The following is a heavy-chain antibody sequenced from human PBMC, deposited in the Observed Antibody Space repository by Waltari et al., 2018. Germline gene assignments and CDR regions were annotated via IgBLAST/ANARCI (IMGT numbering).Heavy chain of an antibody. CDR3: ARESDYGDYFYYYYYMDV. CDR2: INPNSGGT. V-gene: IGHV1-2*06. Sequence: QVQLVQSGAEVKKPGASVKVSCKASGYTFTGYYMHWVRQAPGQGLEWMGRINPNSGGTNYAQKFQGRVTMTRDTSISTAYMELSRLRSDDTAVYYCARESDYGDYFYYYYYMDVWGKGTMVTVSS. D-gene: IGHD4-17*01. J-gene: IGHJ6*03. CDR1: GYTFTGYY.